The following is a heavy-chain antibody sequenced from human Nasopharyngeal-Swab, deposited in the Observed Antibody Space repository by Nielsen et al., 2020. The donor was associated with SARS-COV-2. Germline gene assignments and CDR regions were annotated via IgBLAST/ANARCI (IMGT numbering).Heavy chain of an antibody. Sequence: VRQMPGKGLEWVANIKQDGSEKYYVDSVKGRFTISRDNAKNSLYLQMNSLRAEDTAVYYCARAGSSGWYSGGYFDYWGQGTLVTVSS. D-gene: IGHD6-19*01. CDR2: IKQDGSEK. V-gene: IGHV3-7*05. CDR3: ARAGSSGWYSGGYFDY. J-gene: IGHJ4*02.